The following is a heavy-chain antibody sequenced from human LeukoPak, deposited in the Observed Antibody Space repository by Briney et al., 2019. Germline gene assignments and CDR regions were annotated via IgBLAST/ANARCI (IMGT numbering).Heavy chain of an antibody. Sequence: ASVKVSCKASGYTFTSYYLHWVRQAPGQGLEWMGIINPSGGSTSYAQKFQGRVTMTRDTSTSTVYMELSSLRSEDTAVYYCARDPYYYDSSGYYPLDYWGQGTLVTVSS. CDR3: ARDPYYYDSSGYYPLDY. V-gene: IGHV1-46*01. CDR1: GYTFTSYY. D-gene: IGHD3-22*01. CDR2: INPSGGST. J-gene: IGHJ4*02.